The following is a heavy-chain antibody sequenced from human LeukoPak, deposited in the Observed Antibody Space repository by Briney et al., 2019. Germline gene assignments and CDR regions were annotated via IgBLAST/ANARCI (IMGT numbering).Heavy chain of an antibody. CDR3: AREARTSVAAFDI. Sequence: SQTLSLTCTVSGGSISSYYWSWIRQPAGKGLEWIGRIYTSGSTNYNSSLKSRVTMSVDTSKNQFSLRLSSVTAADTAVYYCAREARTSVAAFDIWGQGTMVTVSS. CDR2: IYTSGST. J-gene: IGHJ3*02. CDR1: GGSISSYY. V-gene: IGHV4-4*07. D-gene: IGHD5/OR15-5a*01.